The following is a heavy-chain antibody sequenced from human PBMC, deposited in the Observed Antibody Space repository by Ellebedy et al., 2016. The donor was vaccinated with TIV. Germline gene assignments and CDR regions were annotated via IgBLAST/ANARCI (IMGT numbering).Heavy chain of an antibody. J-gene: IGHJ2*01. V-gene: IGHV5-51*01. CDR3: ARESVAGRGWYFDL. D-gene: IGHD6-19*01. CDR2: IYPGDSDT. CDR1: GYSFTSYW. Sequence: GGSLRLSXKGSGYSFTSYWIGWVRQMPGKGLEWMGIIYPGDSDTRYSPSFQGQVTISADKSISTAYLQWSSLKASDTAMYYCARESVAGRGWYFDLWGRGTLVTVSS.